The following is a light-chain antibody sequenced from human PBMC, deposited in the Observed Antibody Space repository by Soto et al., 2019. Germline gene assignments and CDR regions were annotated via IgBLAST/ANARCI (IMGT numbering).Light chain of an antibody. Sequence: EIVMTQSPATLSVSPGERVTLSCRASQGVSSNLAWYQQKPGQAPRLLIYGASTRATGIPARFSGSGSGTEFTLTIRSLQSEDFAVYYCQQYKNWPPLTFGGGTKVDIK. J-gene: IGKJ4*01. V-gene: IGKV3-15*01. CDR3: QQYKNWPPLT. CDR1: QGVSSN. CDR2: GAS.